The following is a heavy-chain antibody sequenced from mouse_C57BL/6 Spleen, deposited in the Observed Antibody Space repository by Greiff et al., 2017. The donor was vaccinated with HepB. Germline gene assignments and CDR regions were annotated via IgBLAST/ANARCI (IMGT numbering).Heavy chain of an antibody. D-gene: IGHD1-1*01. CDR2: IYPGSGST. Sequence: VQGVESGAELVKPGASVKMSCKASGYTFTSYWITWVKQRPGQGLEWIGDIYPGSGSTNYNEKFKSKATLTVDTSSSTAYMQLSSLTSEDSAVYYRARFYYGSSPDWYFDVWGTGTTVTVSS. J-gene: IGHJ1*03. CDR3: ARFYYGSSPDWYFDV. CDR1: GYTFTSYW. V-gene: IGHV1-55*01.